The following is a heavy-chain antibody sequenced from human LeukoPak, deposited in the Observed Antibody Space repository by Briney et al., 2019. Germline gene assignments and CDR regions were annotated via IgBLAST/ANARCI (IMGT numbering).Heavy chain of an antibody. V-gene: IGHV1-69*04. Sequence: SVKVSCKASGGTFSSYTISWVRQAPGQGLEWMGRIIPILGIANYAQKFQGRVTITADKSTSTAYMELSSLRSEDTVAYYCAREVRGGIAAYYFDYWGQGTLVTVSS. D-gene: IGHD6-25*01. J-gene: IGHJ4*02. CDR1: GGTFSSYT. CDR3: AREVRGGIAAYYFDY. CDR2: IIPILGIA.